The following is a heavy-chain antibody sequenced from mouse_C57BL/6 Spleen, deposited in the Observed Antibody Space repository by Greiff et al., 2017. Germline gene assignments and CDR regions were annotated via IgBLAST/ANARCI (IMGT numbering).Heavy chain of an antibody. J-gene: IGHJ2*01. Sequence: EVQVVESGPELVKPGASVKISCKASGYSFTGYYMNWVKQSPEKSLEWIGEINPSTGGTTYNQKFKAKATLTVDKSSSTAYMQLKSLTSEDSAVYYCARSVGFFDYWGQGTTLTVSS. CDR3: ARSVGFFDY. CDR1: GYSFTGYY. CDR2: INPSTGGT. V-gene: IGHV1-42*01.